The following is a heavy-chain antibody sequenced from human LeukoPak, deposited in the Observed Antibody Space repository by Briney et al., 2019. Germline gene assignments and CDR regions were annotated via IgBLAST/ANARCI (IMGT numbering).Heavy chain of an antibody. CDR2: IYYSGST. D-gene: IGHD5-18*01. Sequence: SETLSLTCTVSGGSISSYYWSWIRQPPGKGLEWIGYIYYSGSTNYNPSLKSRVTISVDTSKNQFSLKLSSVTAADTAVYYCARVDSTYGYAGGNYFDSWGQGTLVTVSS. CDR1: GGSISSYY. CDR3: ARVDSTYGYAGGNYFDS. V-gene: IGHV4-59*01. J-gene: IGHJ4*02.